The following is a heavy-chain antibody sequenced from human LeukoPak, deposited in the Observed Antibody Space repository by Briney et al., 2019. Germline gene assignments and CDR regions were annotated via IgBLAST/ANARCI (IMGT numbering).Heavy chain of an antibody. CDR1: GGSISSYY. CDR3: ARGRGYFDWLLEYYFDY. Sequence: NASETLSLTCTVSGGSISSYYWSWIRQPAGKGLEWIGRIYTSGSTNYNPSLKSRVTISVDTSKNQFSLKLSSVTAADTAVYYCARGRGYFDWLLEYYFDYWGQGTLVTVSS. V-gene: IGHV4-4*07. CDR2: IYTSGST. J-gene: IGHJ4*02. D-gene: IGHD3-9*01.